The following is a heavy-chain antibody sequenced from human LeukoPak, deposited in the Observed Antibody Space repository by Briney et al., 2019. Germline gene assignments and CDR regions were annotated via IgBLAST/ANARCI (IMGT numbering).Heavy chain of an antibody. J-gene: IGHJ4*02. CDR3: AKPPPDSSSWLFDY. D-gene: IGHD6-13*01. V-gene: IGHV3-23*01. CDR2: ITPSGDMS. Sequence: GGSLRLSCAASGFSFSIHAMSWVRQAPGKGLEWVSAITPSGDMSLYADSVKGRFTMSRDNSRNTLYLQMNSLRAEDTAVYYCAKPPPDSSSWLFDYWGQGTLVTVSS. CDR1: GFSFSIHA.